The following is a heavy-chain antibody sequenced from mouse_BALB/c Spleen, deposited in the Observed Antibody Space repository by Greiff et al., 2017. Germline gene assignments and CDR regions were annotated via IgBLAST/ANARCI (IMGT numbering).Heavy chain of an antibody. V-gene: IGHV3-8*02. Sequence: EVKLVESGPSLVKPSQTLSLTCSVTGDSITSGYWNWIRKFPGNKLEYMGYISYSGSTYYNPSLKSRISITRDTSKNQYYLQLNSVTTEDTATYYCARLGDDYDGFAYWGQGTLVTVSA. CDR2: ISYSGST. D-gene: IGHD2-4*01. CDR1: GDSITSGY. CDR3: ARLGDDYDGFAY. J-gene: IGHJ3*01.